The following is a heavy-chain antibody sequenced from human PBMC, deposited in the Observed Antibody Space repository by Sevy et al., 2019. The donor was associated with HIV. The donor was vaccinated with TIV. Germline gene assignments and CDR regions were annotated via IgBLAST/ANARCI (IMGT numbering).Heavy chain of an antibody. V-gene: IGHV3-30*18. CDR2: ISHDGTYK. CDR3: AKAFHNRLIATRGDAFHM. CDR1: GFSFSDYG. D-gene: IGHD2-21*01. J-gene: IGHJ3*02. Sequence: GGSLRLSCAASGFSFSDYGMHWVRQAPGKGLEWVALISHDGTYKYYGDSVKGRFTISRDNSKSTLYLQMNSLGPEDAAVYYCAKAFHNRLIATRGDAFHMWGQGTVVTVSS.